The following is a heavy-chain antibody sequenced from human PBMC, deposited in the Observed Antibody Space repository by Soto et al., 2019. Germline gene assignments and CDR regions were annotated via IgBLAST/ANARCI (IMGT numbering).Heavy chain of an antibody. CDR1: GFTFSNYG. D-gene: IGHD1-1*01. J-gene: IGHJ4*02. Sequence: QVQLVESGGGVVQPGRSLRLSCAASGFTFSNYGMHWVRQAPGKGLEWVAVISYDGRTQYYADSVKGRFTISRDNSKNSLYLQMNSLKTEDSAVYFCARFPSVRIWILDYWGQGTLVTVSS. CDR2: ISYDGRTQ. V-gene: IGHV3-30*03. CDR3: ARFPSVRIWILDY.